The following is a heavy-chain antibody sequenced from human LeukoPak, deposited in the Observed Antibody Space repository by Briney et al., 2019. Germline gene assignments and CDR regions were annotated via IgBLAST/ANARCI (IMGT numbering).Heavy chain of an antibody. J-gene: IGHJ5*02. CDR1: GGTFSSYA. CDR2: IIPIFGTA. Sequence: VASVKVSCKASGGTFSSYAISWVRQAPGQGLEWMGGIIPIFGTANYAQKFQGRVTITADKSTSTAYMELSSLRSDDTAVYYCARDTTAHYYYGSGSPNWFDPWGQGTLVTVSS. V-gene: IGHV1-69*06. CDR3: ARDTTAHYYYGSGSPNWFDP. D-gene: IGHD3-10*01.